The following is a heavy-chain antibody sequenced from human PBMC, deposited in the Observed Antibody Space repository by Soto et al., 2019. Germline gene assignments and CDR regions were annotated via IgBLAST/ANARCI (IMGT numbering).Heavy chain of an antibody. CDR3: ARAAYDWIWFDP. CDR1: GGSISSGGYY. CDR2: IYYSGST. D-gene: IGHD1-1*01. V-gene: IGHV4-31*03. Sequence: PSETLSLTCTVSGGSISSGGYYWSWIRQHPGKGLEWIGYIYYSGSTYYNPSLKSRVTISVDTSKNQFSLKLSSVTAADKAVYYCARAAYDWIWFDPWGQGTLVTVS. J-gene: IGHJ5*02.